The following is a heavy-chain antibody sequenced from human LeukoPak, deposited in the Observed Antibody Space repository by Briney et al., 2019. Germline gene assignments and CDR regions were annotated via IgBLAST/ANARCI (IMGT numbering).Heavy chain of an antibody. CDR1: GYSISSGYY. V-gene: IGHV4-38-2*02. J-gene: IGHJ5*02. CDR3: AGDPLNWFDP. CDR2: IYHSGST. Sequence: SETLSLTCTVSGYSISSGYYWGWIRQPPGKGLEWIGSIYHSGSTYYNPSLKSRVTISVDTSKNQFSLKLSSVTAADTAVYYCAGDPLNWFDPWGQGALVTVSS.